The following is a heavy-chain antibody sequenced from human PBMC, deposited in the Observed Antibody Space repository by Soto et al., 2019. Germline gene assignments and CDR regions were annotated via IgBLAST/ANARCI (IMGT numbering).Heavy chain of an antibody. CDR2: IYNSATT. CDR3: ARQDFEGAGYYFGMDV. Sequence: SETLSLTCTVSGGSISTGGYYWIWIRQHPGKGLEWIGYIYNSATTYYNPSLKSRVTISVDTSKNQFSLKLSSVTAADTAVYYCARQDFEGAGYYFGMDVWGQGTTVTVSS. CDR1: GGSISTGGYY. J-gene: IGHJ6*02. V-gene: IGHV4-31*03.